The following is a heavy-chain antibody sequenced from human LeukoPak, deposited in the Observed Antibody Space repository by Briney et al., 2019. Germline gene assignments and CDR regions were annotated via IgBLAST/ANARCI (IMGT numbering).Heavy chain of an antibody. D-gene: IGHD6-19*01. V-gene: IGHV1-2*02. Sequence: ASVKVSCKTSGYTFTGYYMHWVRQAPGQGLEWMGWINPNSGGTNYAQKLQGRVTMTRDTSISTAYMELSRLRSDDTAVYYCAKALAATYYFDYWGQGTLVTVSS. CDR3: AKALAATYYFDY. CDR2: INPNSGGT. J-gene: IGHJ4*02. CDR1: GYTFTGYY.